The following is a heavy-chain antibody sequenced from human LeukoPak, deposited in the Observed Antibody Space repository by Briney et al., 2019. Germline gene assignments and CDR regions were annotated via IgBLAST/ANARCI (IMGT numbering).Heavy chain of an antibody. CDR2: IIPIFGTA. Sequence: GSSVKVSCKASGGTFSSYAISWVRQAPGQGLEWMGGIIPIFGTANYAQKFQGRVTITADESTSTAYMELSSLRSEDTAVYYCARGTGAYCGGDCYSGGMDYWGQGTLVTVSS. V-gene: IGHV1-69*01. J-gene: IGHJ4*02. CDR1: GGTFSSYA. CDR3: ARGTGAYCGGDCYSGGMDY. D-gene: IGHD2-21*02.